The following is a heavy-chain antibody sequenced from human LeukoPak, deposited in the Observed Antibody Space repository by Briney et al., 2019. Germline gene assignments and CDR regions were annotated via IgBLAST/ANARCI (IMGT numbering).Heavy chain of an antibody. Sequence: ASVKVSCKASGYTFTGYYMHWVRQAPGQGLEWMGWINPNSGGTNYAQKFQGRVTMTRDTSISTAYMELSRLRSDDMAVYYCARDKIRIAAAGPEHFDYWGQGTLVTVSS. CDR3: ARDKIRIAAAGPEHFDY. J-gene: IGHJ4*02. CDR1: GYTFTGYY. CDR2: INPNSGGT. D-gene: IGHD6-13*01. V-gene: IGHV1-2*02.